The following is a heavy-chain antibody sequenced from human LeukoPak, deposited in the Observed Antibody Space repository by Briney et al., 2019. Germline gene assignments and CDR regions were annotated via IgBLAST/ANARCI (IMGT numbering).Heavy chain of an antibody. CDR1: GYTFTGYY. Sequence: GASVKVSCKASGYTFTGYYMHWVRQAPGQGLEWMGQINPNSGGTNYAQKFQGRVTMTRDTSISTAYMELSRLRSDDTAVYYCARDHGSGSFHNYYYYYGMDVWGQGTTVTVSS. CDR3: ARDHGSGSFHNYYYYYGMDV. CDR2: INPNSGGT. V-gene: IGHV1-2*06. J-gene: IGHJ6*02. D-gene: IGHD3-10*01.